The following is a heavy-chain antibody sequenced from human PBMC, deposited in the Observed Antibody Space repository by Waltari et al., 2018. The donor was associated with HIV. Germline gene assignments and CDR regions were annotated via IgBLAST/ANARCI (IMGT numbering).Heavy chain of an antibody. CDR3: AREIVLLLSGSDFDYYGMDV. Sequence: EVPSVQSGGAMVPPGGSLRLSFAASVSSVRSYHMAGSSQIPGKGREWLSLIEGDEITDYADSVEGRFTVARDNSKNTLLLQMNSLRPEDTAVYYCAREIVLLLSGSDFDYYGMDVWGQGTTVSVSS. J-gene: IGHJ6*02. CDR1: VSSVRSYH. CDR2: IEGDEIT. V-gene: IGHV3-66*02. D-gene: IGHD1-26*01.